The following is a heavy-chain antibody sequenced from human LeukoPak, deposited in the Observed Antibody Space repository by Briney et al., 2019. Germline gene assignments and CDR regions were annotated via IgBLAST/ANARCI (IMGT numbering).Heavy chain of an antibody. D-gene: IGHD5-12*01. Sequence: SETLSLTCAVYGGFFSGYYWSWIRQPPGKGLEWIGEINHSGSTNYNPSLKSRVTISVDTSKNQFSLKLSSVTAADTAVYYCARGVPKRWLQPRAFDIWGQGTMVTVSS. J-gene: IGHJ3*02. V-gene: IGHV4-34*01. CDR2: INHSGST. CDR1: GGFFSGYY. CDR3: ARGVPKRWLQPRAFDI.